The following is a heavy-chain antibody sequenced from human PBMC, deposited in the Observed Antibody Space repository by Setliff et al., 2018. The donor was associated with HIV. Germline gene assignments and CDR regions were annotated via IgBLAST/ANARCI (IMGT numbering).Heavy chain of an antibody. D-gene: IGHD3-10*01. Sequence: SVKVSCKASGGTFSSHGITWARQAPGQGLEWMGGIIPIFGTANYAQKFQGRVTMTIDTSTSTADMELSSLRSEDTAVYYCARGVPYGHYSYYYYMDVWGKGTTVTV. J-gene: IGHJ6*03. CDR3: ARGVPYGHYSYYYYMDV. CDR2: IIPIFGTA. V-gene: IGHV1-69*05. CDR1: GGTFSSHG.